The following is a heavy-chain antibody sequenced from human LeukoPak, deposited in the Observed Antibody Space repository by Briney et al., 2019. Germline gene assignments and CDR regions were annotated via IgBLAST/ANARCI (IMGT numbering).Heavy chain of an antibody. D-gene: IGHD3-10*01. V-gene: IGHV5-51*01. Sequence: GESLKISCKGSEFSFTSYWIAWVRQMPGRGLEYMAIIYPADGDTRYSPSFQGQVTISADTSISAAYLQWSSLKASDTAIYFCARLRSGYGSGSFDYWGQGTLITVSS. CDR3: ARLRSGYGSGSFDY. CDR1: EFSFTSYW. CDR2: IYPADGDT. J-gene: IGHJ4*02.